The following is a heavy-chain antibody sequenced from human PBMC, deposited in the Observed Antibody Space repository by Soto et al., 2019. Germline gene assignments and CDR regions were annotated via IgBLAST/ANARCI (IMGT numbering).Heavy chain of an antibody. CDR3: ARKRFRLRSGSYTHVDY. D-gene: IGHD1-26*01. CDR1: GGSFSGYY. J-gene: IGHJ4*02. Sequence: QVQLQQWGAGLLKPSETLSLTCAVYGGSFSGYYWSWIRQPPGKGLEWIGEINHSGSTNYNPSLKCRVTISVDTSKNPFSLKLSSVTAADTAVYYCARKRFRLRSGSYTHVDYWGQGTLVTVSS. CDR2: INHSGST. V-gene: IGHV4-34*01.